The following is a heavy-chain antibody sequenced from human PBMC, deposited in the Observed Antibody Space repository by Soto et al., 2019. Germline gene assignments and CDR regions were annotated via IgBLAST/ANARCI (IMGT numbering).Heavy chain of an antibody. Sequence: EVQLVESGGGLVQPGGSLRLSCVDSGFTFSNSWMSWVRQAPGKGLEWVANIKQDGSEKYYVDSVKGRFTISRDNAKNSLYLQMNSLRAEDTAVYYCARVGARYCGGGSCYSDYWGQGTLVTVSS. J-gene: IGHJ4*02. CDR3: ARVGARYCGGGSCYSDY. V-gene: IGHV3-7*01. CDR2: IKQDGSEK. D-gene: IGHD2-15*01. CDR1: GFTFSNSW.